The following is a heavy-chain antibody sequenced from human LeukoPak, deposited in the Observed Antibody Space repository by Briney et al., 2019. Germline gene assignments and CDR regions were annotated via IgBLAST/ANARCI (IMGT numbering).Heavy chain of an antibody. J-gene: IGHJ6*02. CDR3: ATPSPYYYDSSGYYAGYYYYYGMDV. Sequence: SVKVSCKASGYTFTSYYMHWVRQAPGQGLEWMGRIIPILGIANYAQKFQGRVTITADKSTSTAYMELSSLRSEDTAVYYCATPSPYYYDSSGYYAGYYYYYGMDVWGQGTTVTVSS. V-gene: IGHV1-69*02. D-gene: IGHD3-22*01. CDR2: IIPILGIA. CDR1: GYTFTSYY.